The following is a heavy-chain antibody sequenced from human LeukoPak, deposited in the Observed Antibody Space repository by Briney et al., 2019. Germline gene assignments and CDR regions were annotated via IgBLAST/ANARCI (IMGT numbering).Heavy chain of an antibody. CDR1: GFSFSNYG. Sequence: PGRSLRLSCAASGFSFSNYGIHWVRQAPGKGLEWVAVISYDGSDKYYADSVKGRFTISRDNSKNTLYLQMNSLRAEDTAVYFCAKDDASFRYFQHWGQGTLVTVSS. J-gene: IGHJ1*01. CDR3: AKDDASFRYFQH. V-gene: IGHV3-30*18. CDR2: ISYDGSDK.